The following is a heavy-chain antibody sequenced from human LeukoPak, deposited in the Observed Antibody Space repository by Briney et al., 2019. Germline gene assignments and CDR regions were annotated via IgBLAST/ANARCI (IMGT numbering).Heavy chain of an antibody. D-gene: IGHD6-19*01. CDR3: ARESRRIAVAGHSPLDY. Sequence: PGGSLRLSCAASGFTFSSYSMNWVRQAPGKGLEWVSSISSSSSYIYYADSVKGRFTISRDNAKNSLYLQMNSLRSDDTAVYYCARESRRIAVAGHSPLDYWGQGTLVTVSS. J-gene: IGHJ4*02. CDR2: ISSSSSYI. CDR1: GFTFSSYS. V-gene: IGHV3-21*04.